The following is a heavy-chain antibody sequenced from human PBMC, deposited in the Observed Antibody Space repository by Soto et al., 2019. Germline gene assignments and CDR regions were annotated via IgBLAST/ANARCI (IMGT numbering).Heavy chain of an antibody. V-gene: IGHV1-45*02. CDR3: AGTSSWEGRFDY. D-gene: IGHD6-13*01. CDR1: GYTFTYRY. CDR2: ITPFNGNT. Sequence: ASVKVSCKASGYTFTYRYLHWVRQAPGQALEWMGWITPFNGNTNYAQKFQDRVTITRDRSMSTAYMELSSLRSEDTAMYYCAGTSSWEGRFDYWGQGTLVTVSS. J-gene: IGHJ4*02.